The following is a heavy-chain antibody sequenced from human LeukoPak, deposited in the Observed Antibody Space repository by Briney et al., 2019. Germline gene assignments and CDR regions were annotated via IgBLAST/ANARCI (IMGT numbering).Heavy chain of an antibody. Sequence: ASVKVSCKASGYTFTSYAMHWVRQAPGQRLEGMGWIDAGNGNTKYSQKFQGRVTITRDTSASTAYMELSSLRSEDTAVYYCARDGDLLWFGELSSSNWFDHWGQGTLVTVSS. J-gene: IGHJ5*02. V-gene: IGHV1-3*01. D-gene: IGHD3-10*01. CDR2: IDAGNGNT. CDR1: GYTFTSYA. CDR3: ARDGDLLWFGELSSSNWFDH.